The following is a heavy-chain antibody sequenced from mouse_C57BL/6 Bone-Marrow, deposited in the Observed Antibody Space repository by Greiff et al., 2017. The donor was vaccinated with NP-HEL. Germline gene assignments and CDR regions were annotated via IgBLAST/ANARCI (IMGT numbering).Heavy chain of an antibody. V-gene: IGHV14-1*01. CDR1: GFNIKDYY. J-gene: IGHJ2*01. Sequence: VQLKESGAELVRPGASVKLSCTASGFNIKDYYMHWVKQRPEQGLEWIGRIDPEDGDTEYAPKFQGKATMTADTSSNTAYLQISSLTSEDTAVYYCTTVGSYYGSSYGVDYWGQGTTLTVSS. D-gene: IGHD1-1*01. CDR2: IDPEDGDT. CDR3: TTVGSYYGSSYGVDY.